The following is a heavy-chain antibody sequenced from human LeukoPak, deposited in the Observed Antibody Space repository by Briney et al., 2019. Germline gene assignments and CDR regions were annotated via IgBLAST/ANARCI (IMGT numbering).Heavy chain of an antibody. CDR1: GYTFTGHS. V-gene: IGHV1-2*02. J-gene: IGHJ4*02. CDR3: ARSVRGDYDFWSGYIDY. Sequence: GASVKVSCKASGYTFTGHSMYWVRQAPGQGLEWMGWIKPNSGGTNYAQKFQGRVTMTRDTSISTAYMELSRLRSDDTAVYYCARSVRGDYDFWSGYIDYWGQGTLVTVSS. D-gene: IGHD3-3*01. CDR2: IKPNSGGT.